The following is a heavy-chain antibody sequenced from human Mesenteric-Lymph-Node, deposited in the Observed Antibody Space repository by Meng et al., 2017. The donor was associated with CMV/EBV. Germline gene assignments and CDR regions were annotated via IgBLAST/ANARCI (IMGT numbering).Heavy chain of an antibody. Sequence: ASVKVSCKTSGYIFSSHGITWVRQAPGQGLEWMGWSSTYNDDTVYAQKFQGRVTMTTETSTTTAYMELRSLRSDDTAVYYCARELGVGNQRDYYYHAMDVWGQGTTVTVSS. V-gene: IGHV1-18*01. J-gene: IGHJ6*02. CDR3: ARELGVGNQRDYYYHAMDV. D-gene: IGHD1-14*01. CDR2: SSTYNDDT. CDR1: GYIFSSHG.